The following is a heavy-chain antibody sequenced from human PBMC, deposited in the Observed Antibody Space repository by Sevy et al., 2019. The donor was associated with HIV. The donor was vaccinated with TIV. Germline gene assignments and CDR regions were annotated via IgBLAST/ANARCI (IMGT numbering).Heavy chain of an antibody. J-gene: IGHJ5*02. D-gene: IGHD6-13*01. Sequence: ASVKVSCKASGYTFSRYAITWVRQAPGQGLEWMGWISAYNGDTNYALKIQGRVTMTTDTSTSTAYMELTSLRSDDTAMYFCARLTRYSPYWFDPWGHGTLVTVSS. V-gene: IGHV1-18*04. CDR1: GYTFSRYA. CDR3: ARLTRYSPYWFDP. CDR2: ISAYNGDT.